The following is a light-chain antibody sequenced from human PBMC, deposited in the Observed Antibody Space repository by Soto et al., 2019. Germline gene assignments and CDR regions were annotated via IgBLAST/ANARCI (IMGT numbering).Light chain of an antibody. CDR1: QSVNAN. Sequence: EVVMTQSPATLSVSPGERATLSCRASQSVNANLAWYQQKPGQAPRLLIHGASNRATGIPARFSGSGFGTELILTISSLQSEDFAVYYGQQYNTWLWTFGQGTKVEI. CDR2: GAS. CDR3: QQYNTWLWT. J-gene: IGKJ1*01. V-gene: IGKV3-15*01.